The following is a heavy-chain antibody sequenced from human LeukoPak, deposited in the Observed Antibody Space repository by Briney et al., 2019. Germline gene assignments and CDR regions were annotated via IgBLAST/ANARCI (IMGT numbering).Heavy chain of an antibody. V-gene: IGHV3-23*01. D-gene: IGHD1-26*01. J-gene: IGHJ6*03. CDR1: GFPFSDFA. CDR3: AKNEGWELHHYNLDV. CDR2: LSGSGDGT. Sequence: PGGSLRLSSAASGFPFSDFAMSWVHQAPGKGLQWVSTLSGSGDGTYFADALKGRFTISRDNSKNTLYLQMNSLRADDTAVYYCAKNEGWELHHYNLDVWGIGTAVTVSS.